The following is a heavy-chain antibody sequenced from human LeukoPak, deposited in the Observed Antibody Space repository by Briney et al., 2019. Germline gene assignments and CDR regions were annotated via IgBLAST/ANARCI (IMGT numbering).Heavy chain of an antibody. J-gene: IGHJ1*01. D-gene: IGHD2-2*01. Sequence: GAPVKVSCKASGYTFTGYYMHWVRQAPGQGLEWMGWINPNSGGTNYAQKFQGRVTMTRDTSISTAYMELSRLRSDDTAVYYCARVGCSSTSCYEYFQHWGQGTLVTVSS. CDR3: ARVGCSSTSCYEYFQH. V-gene: IGHV1-2*02. CDR1: GYTFTGYY. CDR2: INPNSGGT.